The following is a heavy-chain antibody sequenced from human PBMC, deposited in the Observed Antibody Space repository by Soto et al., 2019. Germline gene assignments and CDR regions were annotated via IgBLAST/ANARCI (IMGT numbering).Heavy chain of an antibody. V-gene: IGHV3-33*01. CDR1: GFTFSSYG. CDR2: IWYDGSNK. J-gene: IGHJ6*02. CDR3: AREGLRFLDQDGMDV. Sequence: GGSLRLSCAASGFTFSSYGMHWVRQAPGKGLEWVAVIWYDGSNKNYADSVKGRFTISRDNSKNTLYLQMNSLRAEDTAVYYCAREGLRFLDQDGMDVWGQGTTVTVSS. D-gene: IGHD3-3*01.